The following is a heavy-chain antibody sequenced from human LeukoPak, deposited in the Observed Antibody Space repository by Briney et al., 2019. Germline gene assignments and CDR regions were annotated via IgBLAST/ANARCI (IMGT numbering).Heavy chain of an antibody. CDR2: IKQDGSEK. J-gene: IGHJ4*02. CDR3: ARGLATIPFDY. Sequence: PGGTLRLSCAVSGVTFSRNWMTWVRQAPGKGQEWVSTIKQDGSEKYYVDSVKSRFTISRDNTKNKLYLQMNTLRAEDTAVYYCARGLATIPFDYWGQGTLVTVSS. V-gene: IGHV3-7*01. D-gene: IGHD5-24*01. CDR1: GVTFSRNW.